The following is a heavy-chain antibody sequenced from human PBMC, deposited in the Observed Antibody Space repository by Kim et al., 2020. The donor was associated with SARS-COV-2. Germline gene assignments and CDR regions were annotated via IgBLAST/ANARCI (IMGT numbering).Heavy chain of an antibody. CDR2: IYYSENT. Sequence: SETLSLTCTVSGGSISSSSYHWGWIRQPPGKGLEWIGSIYYSENTYYNPSLESRVTISVDTSKNQFSLRLSSVTAADTALYYCARSRWLQLFDYWGQGTLVTVSS. V-gene: IGHV4-39*01. D-gene: IGHD1-1*01. CDR3: ARSRWLQLFDY. CDR1: GGSISSSSYH. J-gene: IGHJ4*02.